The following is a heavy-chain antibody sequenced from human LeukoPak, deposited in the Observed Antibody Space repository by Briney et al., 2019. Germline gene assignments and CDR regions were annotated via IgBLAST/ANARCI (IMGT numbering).Heavy chain of an antibody. D-gene: IGHD5-24*01. Sequence: GGSLRLSCVASGFTFSSYAMGWVRQAPGKRPEWVSSLTDSGGTTYYVDSVKGRFTIPRDNSKNTLYLHMNSLRAEDTAMYYCARKRDAFDIWGQGTVVAVSS. CDR2: LTDSGGTT. CDR1: GFTFSSYA. V-gene: IGHV3-23*01. CDR3: ARKRDAFDI. J-gene: IGHJ3*02.